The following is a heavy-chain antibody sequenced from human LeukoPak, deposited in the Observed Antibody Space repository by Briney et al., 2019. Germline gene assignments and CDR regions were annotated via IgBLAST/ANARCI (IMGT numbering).Heavy chain of an antibody. Sequence: ASVNVSCKASGYTFTSYGISWVRQAPGQGLEWMGWISAYNGNTNYAQKLQGRVTMTTDTSTSTAYMELRSLRSDDTAVYYCARDRGSSRYNWFDPWGQGTLVTVSS. D-gene: IGHD1-26*01. CDR1: GYTFTSYG. CDR2: ISAYNGNT. CDR3: ARDRGSSRYNWFDP. J-gene: IGHJ5*02. V-gene: IGHV1-18*01.